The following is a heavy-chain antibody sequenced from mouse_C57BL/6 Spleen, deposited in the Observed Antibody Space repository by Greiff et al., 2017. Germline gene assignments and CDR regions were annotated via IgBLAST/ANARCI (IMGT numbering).Heavy chain of an antibody. V-gene: IGHV1-81*01. J-gene: IGHJ2*01. D-gene: IGHD1-1*01. CDR1: GYTFTSYG. Sequence: QVQLQQSGAELARPGASVKLSCKASGYTFTSYGISWVKQRTGKGLEWIGEIYPRSGNTYYNEKFKGKATLTADKSSSTAYMELRSLTSEDSAVYFCARRGDGSSYFDYWGPGTTLTVSS. CDR3: ARRGDGSSYFDY. CDR2: IYPRSGNT.